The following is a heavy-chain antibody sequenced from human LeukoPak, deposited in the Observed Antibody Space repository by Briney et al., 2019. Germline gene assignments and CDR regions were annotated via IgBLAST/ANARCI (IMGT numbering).Heavy chain of an antibody. CDR3: AREFRVVTPTQGDDY. CDR1: GYSFTTYD. V-gene: IGHV1-8*01. D-gene: IGHD2-21*02. J-gene: IGHJ4*02. CDR2: MDPNSGNT. Sequence: GASVKVSCQASGYSFTTYDIKWVRQATGQGLEWMGWMDPNSGNTGYAQKFQGRVTMTRNTSISTAYMELSSLRSEDTAVYYCAREFRVVTPTQGDDYWGQGTLLTVSS.